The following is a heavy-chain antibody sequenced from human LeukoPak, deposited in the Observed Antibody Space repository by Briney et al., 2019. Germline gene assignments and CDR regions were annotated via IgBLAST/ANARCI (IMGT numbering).Heavy chain of an antibody. CDR2: NYYSGST. V-gene: IGHV4-39*07. Sequence: PSETLSLTCTVSGGSISSSSYYWGWIRQTPGKGLEWIGSNYYSGSTYYNPSLKSRVTISVDTSKNQFSLKLSSVTAADTAVYYCARVIWGIAVAGTPGAFDIWGQGTMVTVSS. CDR3: ARVIWGIAVAGTPGAFDI. J-gene: IGHJ3*02. D-gene: IGHD6-19*01. CDR1: GGSISSSSYY.